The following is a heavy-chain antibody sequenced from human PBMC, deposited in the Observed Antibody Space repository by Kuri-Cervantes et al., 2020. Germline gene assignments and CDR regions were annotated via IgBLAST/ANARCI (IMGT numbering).Heavy chain of an antibody. CDR3: ARGAGSSYYYHGMDV. V-gene: IGHV4-31*03. J-gene: IGHJ6*02. D-gene: IGHD6-19*01. CDR2: IYYSGST. CDR1: GGSFSSGGYY. Sequence: SGTLSLTCTVSGGSFSSGGYYWSWIRQHPGQGLEWFGYIYYSGSTYYNPSLKSRVTITVDTSKNQFLQRLTSVTAADTAVYYWARGAGSSYYYHGMDVWGQGTTVTVSS.